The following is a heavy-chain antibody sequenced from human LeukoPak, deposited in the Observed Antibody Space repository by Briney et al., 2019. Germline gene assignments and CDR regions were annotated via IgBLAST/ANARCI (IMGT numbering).Heavy chain of an antibody. V-gene: IGHV3-73*01. J-gene: IGHJ6*03. CDR1: GFTFSGSA. Sequence: GGSLRLPCAASGFTFSGSAIHWVRQASGKGLEWVGRIKSKTNSFATAYAASVKGRFTISRDDSKNTAYLQMNSLKTEDTAVYYCTSFYGSGIPYMDVWGKGTTVTVSS. CDR3: TSFYGSGIPYMDV. D-gene: IGHD3-10*01. CDR2: IKSKTNSFAT.